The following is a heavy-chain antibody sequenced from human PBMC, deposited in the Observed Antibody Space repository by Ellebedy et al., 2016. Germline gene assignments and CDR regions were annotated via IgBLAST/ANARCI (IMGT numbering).Heavy chain of an antibody. V-gene: IGHV4-39*07. CDR2: IYYSGST. D-gene: IGHD3-10*01. CDR3: ARSGGDLFWGDY. CDR1: GGSISSSSYY. J-gene: IGHJ4*02. Sequence: SETLSLTXTVSGGSISSSSYYWGWIRQPPGKGLEWIGSIYYSGSTYYNPSLKSRVTISVDTSKNQFSLKLSSVTAADTAVYYCARSGGDLFWGDYWGQGTLVTVSS.